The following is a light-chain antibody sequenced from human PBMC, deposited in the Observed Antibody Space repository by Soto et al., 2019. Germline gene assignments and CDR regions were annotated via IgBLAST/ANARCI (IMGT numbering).Light chain of an antibody. J-gene: IGKJ2*01. Sequence: DIQLTQSPSSLSASVGDRVTITCRVSQGISSYLNWYRQKPGKVLKLLIYSASNLQSGVPSRFSGSGSGTDFSLTVDSLQPEDTATYYCQQYDHPPYTFGQGTKLEIK. CDR3: QQYDHPPYT. CDR1: QGISSY. V-gene: IGKV1-27*01. CDR2: SAS.